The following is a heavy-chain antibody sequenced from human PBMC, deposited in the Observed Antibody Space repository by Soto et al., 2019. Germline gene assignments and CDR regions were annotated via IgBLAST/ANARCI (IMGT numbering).Heavy chain of an antibody. CDR3: ARVPVCSSTICQGDYYYYGMDV. CDR1: GFTFSDHY. Sequence: EVQLVESGGGLVQPGGSLRLSCAASGFTFSDHYMDWVRQSPGKGLEWVGRTRNKANSYTTEYAASVKGRFTISRDDSTNSLYLHMNSLKTEDTAVYYWARVPVCSSTICQGDYYYYGMDVWGQGTTVTVSS. CDR2: TRNKANSYTT. V-gene: IGHV3-72*01. J-gene: IGHJ6*02. D-gene: IGHD2-2*01.